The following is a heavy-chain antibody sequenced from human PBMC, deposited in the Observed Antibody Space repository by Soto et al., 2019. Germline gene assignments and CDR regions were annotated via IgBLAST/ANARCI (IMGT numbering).Heavy chain of an antibody. D-gene: IGHD2-15*01. J-gene: IGHJ6*02. CDR2: INPNSGGT. CDR1: GYIFTDYY. Sequence: ASVKVSCKASGYIFTDYYMHWVRQAPGQELGRMGRINPNSGGTNYAQKLQGRVTMTTDTSTSTAYMELRSLRSDDTAVYYCARDQGYCSGGSCYYYYGMDVWGQGTTVTVSS. V-gene: IGHV1-2*06. CDR3: ARDQGYCSGGSCYYYYGMDV.